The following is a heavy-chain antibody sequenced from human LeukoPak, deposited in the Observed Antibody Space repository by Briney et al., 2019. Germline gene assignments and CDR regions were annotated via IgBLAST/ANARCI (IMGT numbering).Heavy chain of an antibody. CDR2: IYYSGST. V-gene: IGHV4-39*07. CDR1: GGSISSSSYY. J-gene: IGHJ4*02. CDR3: ARRYYDFWSGSIYHFDY. D-gene: IGHD3-3*01. Sequence: TSETLSLTCTVSGGSISSSSYYWGWIRQPPGKGLEWIGSIYYSGSTYYNPSLKSRVTISVDTSKNQFSLKLSSVTAADTAVYYCARRYYDFWSGSIYHFDYWGQGTLVTVSS.